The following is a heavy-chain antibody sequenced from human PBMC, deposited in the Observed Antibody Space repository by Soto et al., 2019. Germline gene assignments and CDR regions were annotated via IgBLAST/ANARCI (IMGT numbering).Heavy chain of an antibody. CDR2: INPDGSAT. V-gene: IGHV3-74*01. CDR3: GRGGSDSPMAPGY. D-gene: IGHD5-18*01. J-gene: IGHJ4*02. CDR1: GFTFSSYW. Sequence: GGSLRLSCAASGFTFSSYWMHWVRQSPGKGLVWVSRINPDGSATNYADSVKGRFTISRDNAKNTLYLQMNSLRAEDTAVFYCGRGGSDSPMAPGYWGQGTLVTVSS.